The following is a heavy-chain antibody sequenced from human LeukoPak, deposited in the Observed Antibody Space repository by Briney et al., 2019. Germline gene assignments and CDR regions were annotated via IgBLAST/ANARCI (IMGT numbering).Heavy chain of an antibody. CDR3: ARTDYYYDSSGDDY. V-gene: IGHV4-30-4*01. Sequence: SETLSLTCTVSGGSISSSSYYWSWIRQPPGKGLEWIGYIYYSGSTYYNPSLKSRVTISVDTSKNQFSLKLSSVTAADTAVYYCARTDYYYDSSGDDYWGQGTLVTVSS. CDR1: GGSISSSSYY. CDR2: IYYSGST. D-gene: IGHD3-22*01. J-gene: IGHJ4*02.